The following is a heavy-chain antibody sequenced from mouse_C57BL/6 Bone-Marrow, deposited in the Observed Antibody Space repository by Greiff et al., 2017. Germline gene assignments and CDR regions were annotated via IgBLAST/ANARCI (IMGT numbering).Heavy chain of an antibody. D-gene: IGHD2-5*01. Sequence: QVQLQQPGTELVKPGASVKLSCKASGYTFTSYWMHWVKQRPGQGLEWIGNIKPSNGGTNYNEKFKSKATLTVDKSSSTAYMQLSSLTSEDSAVYYCARGVYYSNYDWYFDVWGTGTTVTVSS. CDR3: ARGVYYSNYDWYFDV. V-gene: IGHV1-53*01. J-gene: IGHJ1*03. CDR2: IKPSNGGT. CDR1: GYTFTSYW.